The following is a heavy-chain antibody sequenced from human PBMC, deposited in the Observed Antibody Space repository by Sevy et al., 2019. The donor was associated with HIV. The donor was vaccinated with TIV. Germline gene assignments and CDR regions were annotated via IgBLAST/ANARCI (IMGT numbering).Heavy chain of an antibody. CDR3: ARNFRDSSGYYRYFQH. CDR2: MNPNSGNT. D-gene: IGHD3-22*01. V-gene: IGHV1-8*03. Sequence: ASVKVSCKASGYTFTSYDINWVRQATGQGLEWMGWMNPNSGNTGYAQKFQGRVTITRNTSISTAYMELSSLRSEDTAVYYCARNFRDSSGYYRYFQHWGQVTLVTVSS. CDR1: GYTFTSYD. J-gene: IGHJ1*01.